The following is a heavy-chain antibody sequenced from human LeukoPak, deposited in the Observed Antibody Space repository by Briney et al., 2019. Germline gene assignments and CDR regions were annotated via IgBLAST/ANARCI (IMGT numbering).Heavy chain of an antibody. Sequence: SETLSLTCTVSGYSISSGYYWGCIRPPPGKGQEWIGSFDQSGSTYYNPSLKSRVTISVDTSKNQFSLKLSSVTAADTAVYYCARGNYYDSSGSDYWGQGTLVTVSS. CDR3: ARGNYYDSSGSDY. D-gene: IGHD3-22*01. J-gene: IGHJ4*02. CDR1: GYSISSGYY. CDR2: FDQSGST. V-gene: IGHV4-38-2*02.